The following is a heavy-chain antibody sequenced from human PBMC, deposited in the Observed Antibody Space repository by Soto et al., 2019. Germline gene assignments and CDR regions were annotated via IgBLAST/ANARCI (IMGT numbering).Heavy chain of an antibody. CDR1: GYSFTTYW. J-gene: IGHJ4*02. CDR2: IYPGDSDS. CDR3: ALASPYCSSPTCYLDY. Sequence: GESLKISCKGSGYSFTTYWIAWVRQMPGKGLDWMGIIYPGDSDSRYSPSFKGQVTISADKSIGTAYLQWSSLKASDTAIYYCALASPYCSSPTCYLDYWGQGTLVTVSS. V-gene: IGHV5-51*01. D-gene: IGHD2-2*01.